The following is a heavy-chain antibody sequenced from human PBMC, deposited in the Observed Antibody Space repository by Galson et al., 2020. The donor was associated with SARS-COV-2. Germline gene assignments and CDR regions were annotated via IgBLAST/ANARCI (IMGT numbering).Heavy chain of an antibody. CDR1: GFSLSTSGMC. CDR3: ARVQYYEILTGYDEGYYYYYMDV. V-gene: IGHV2-70*11. CDR2: IDWDDDK. D-gene: IGHD3-9*01. Sequence: SGPTLVKPTQTLTLTCTFSGFSLSTSGMCVSWIRQPPGKALEWLARIDWDDDKYYSTSLKTRLTISKDTSKNQVVLTMTNMDPVDTATYYCARVQYYEILTGYDEGYYYYYMDVWGKGTTVTISS. J-gene: IGHJ6*03.